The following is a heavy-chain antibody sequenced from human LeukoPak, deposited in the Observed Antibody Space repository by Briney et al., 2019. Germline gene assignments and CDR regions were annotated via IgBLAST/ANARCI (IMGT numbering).Heavy chain of an antibody. CDR1: GGAIISYY. CDR3: ASSGGYDDY. J-gene: IGHJ4*02. Sequence: SETLSLTCSVSGGAIISYYWSWIRQPPGKGLEWIGEINHSGSTNYNPSLKSRVTISVDTSKNQFSLKLSSVTAADTAVYYCASSGGYDDYWGQGTLVTVSS. V-gene: IGHV4-34*01. CDR2: INHSGST. D-gene: IGHD5-12*01.